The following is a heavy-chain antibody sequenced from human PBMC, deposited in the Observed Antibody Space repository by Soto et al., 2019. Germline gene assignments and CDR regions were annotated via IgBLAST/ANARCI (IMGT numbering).Heavy chain of an antibody. CDR3: ARGQGSSDY. Sequence: EVKLVESGGGSVQRGGSLRLSCVASGFTYSPYSMNWVRQPPGKGLEWVAYISGSGGSRYYADSVSGRFTISRDNAKDSLFLQMNSLRDEDTAIYYCARGQGSSDYWGQGTLVTVSS. D-gene: IGHD1-26*01. CDR1: GFTYSPYS. J-gene: IGHJ4*02. V-gene: IGHV3-48*02. CDR2: ISGSGGSR.